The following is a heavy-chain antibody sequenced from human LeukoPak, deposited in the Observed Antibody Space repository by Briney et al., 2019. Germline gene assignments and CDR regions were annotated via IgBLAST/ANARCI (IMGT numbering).Heavy chain of an antibody. CDR2: MYGDMRDI. CDR3: ARDLGLRGST. D-gene: IGHD5-12*01. CDR1: GLTFSNSW. V-gene: IGHV3-74*01. Sequence: GGSLRLSCEASGLTFSNSWMHWVRQIPGKGLVWVSRMYGDMRDISYADSVKGRFTISRDNAKNTVYLQMNSLRGEDTAVYYCARDLGLRGSTWGQGTLVSVSS. J-gene: IGHJ5*02.